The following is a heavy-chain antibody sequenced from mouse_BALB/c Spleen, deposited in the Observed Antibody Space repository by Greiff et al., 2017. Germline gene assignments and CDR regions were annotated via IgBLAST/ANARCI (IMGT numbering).Heavy chain of an antibody. CDR3: TKYGSSYDAMDY. D-gene: IGHD1-1*01. Sequence: VQLQQSGTVLARPGASVKMSCKASGYTFTSYWMHWVKQRPGQGLEWIGAIYPGNSDTSYNQKFKGKAKLTAVTSTSTAYMELSSLTNEDSAVYYCTKYGSSYDAMDYWGQGTSVTVSS. CDR1: GYTFTSYW. CDR2: IYPGNSDT. V-gene: IGHV1-5*01. J-gene: IGHJ4*01.